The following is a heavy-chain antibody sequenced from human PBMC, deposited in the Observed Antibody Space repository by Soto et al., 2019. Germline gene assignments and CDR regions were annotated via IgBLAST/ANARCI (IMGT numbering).Heavy chain of an antibody. CDR3: ARGLTPRYYYYMDV. J-gene: IGHJ6*03. V-gene: IGHV4-34*01. CDR1: GGSFSGYY. Sequence: SETLSLTCAVYGGSFSGYYWSWIRQPPGKGLEWIGEINHSGSTNYNPSLKSRVTISVDTSKNQFSLKLSSVTAADTAVYYCARGLTPRYYYYMDVWGKGTTVTVSS. CDR2: INHSGST.